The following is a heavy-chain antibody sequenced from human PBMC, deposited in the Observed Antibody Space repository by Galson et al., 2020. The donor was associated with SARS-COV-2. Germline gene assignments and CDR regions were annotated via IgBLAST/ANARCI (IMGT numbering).Heavy chain of an antibody. CDR2: IISLFGTT. V-gene: IGHV1-69*13. D-gene: IGHD5-12*01. Sequence: SVKVFCKAVGDTGSNYAISWVRQAPGQGLEWMGGIISLFGTTDYAQKFQNRITITLDESTRTAYMELSGLTSEDTAEYYCARGGGYGDSWFAPWGQGTLVTVSS. CDR3: ARGGGYGDSWFAP. CDR1: GDTGSNYA. J-gene: IGHJ5*02.